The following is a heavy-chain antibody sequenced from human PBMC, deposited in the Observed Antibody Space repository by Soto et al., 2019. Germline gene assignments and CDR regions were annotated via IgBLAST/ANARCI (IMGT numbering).Heavy chain of an antibody. CDR3: VRGKEGGMNGMDV. Sequence: QVQLVESGGGVVQPGRSLRLSCAASGFTFSSYAMHWVRQAPGKGLEWVAVISYDGSNKYYADSVKGRFTISRDNSKNTLYLQMNSLRAEDTAVYYCVRGKEGGMNGMDVWGPGTTVTVSS. D-gene: IGHD3-16*01. CDR2: ISYDGSNK. J-gene: IGHJ6*02. CDR1: GFTFSSYA. V-gene: IGHV3-30-3*01.